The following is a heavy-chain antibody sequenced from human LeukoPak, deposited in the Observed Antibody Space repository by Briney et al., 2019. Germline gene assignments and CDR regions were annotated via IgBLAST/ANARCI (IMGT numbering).Heavy chain of an antibody. Sequence: PSETLSLTCTVSGGSISSGGYYWSWIRQHPGKGLEWIGYIYYSGSTYYNPSLKSRVTISVDTSKNQFSLKLSSVTAADTAVYYCARSYSSSWYPYYYYGMDVWGQGTTVTVSS. CDR1: GGSISSGGYY. CDR3: ARSYSSSWYPYYYYGMDV. CDR2: IYYSGST. V-gene: IGHV4-31*03. J-gene: IGHJ6*02. D-gene: IGHD6-13*01.